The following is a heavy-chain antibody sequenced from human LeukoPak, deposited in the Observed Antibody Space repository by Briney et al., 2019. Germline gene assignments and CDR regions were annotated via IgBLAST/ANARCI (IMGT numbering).Heavy chain of an antibody. V-gene: IGHV3-74*01. CDR1: GFTFSNYW. CDR3: ARDLGQYYDTSDNWFDT. D-gene: IGHD3-22*01. J-gene: IGHJ5*02. Sequence: GGSLRLSCAASGFTFSNYWMHWVRQAPGKGLVWVSRINSDGINTSYADSVKGRFTISRDNAKNTLNLQMNSLRAEDTAVYYCARDLGQYYDTSDNWFDTWGQGTLVTVSS. CDR2: INSDGINT.